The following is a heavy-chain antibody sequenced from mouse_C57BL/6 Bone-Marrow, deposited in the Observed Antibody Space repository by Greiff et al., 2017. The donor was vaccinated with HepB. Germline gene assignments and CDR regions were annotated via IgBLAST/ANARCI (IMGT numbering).Heavy chain of an antibody. Sequence: VHVKQSVAELVRPGASVKLSCTASGFNIKNTYMHWVKQRPEQGLEWIGRIDPANGNTKYAPKFQGKATITADTSSNTAYLQLSSLTSEDTAIYYCALIYYGNDDDSYYFDYWGQGTTLTVSS. V-gene: IGHV14-3*01. D-gene: IGHD2-2*01. CDR3: ALIYYGNDDDSYYFDY. CDR2: IDPANGNT. J-gene: IGHJ2*01. CDR1: GFNIKNTY.